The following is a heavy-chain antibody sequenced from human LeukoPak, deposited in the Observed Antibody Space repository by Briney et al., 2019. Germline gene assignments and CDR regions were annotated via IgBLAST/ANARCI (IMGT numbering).Heavy chain of an antibody. J-gene: IGHJ4*02. D-gene: IGHD2-21*01. V-gene: IGHV3-21*01. Sequence: GGSLRLSCAASGFTFSSYSMKWVRQAPGKGLEWVSSISSSSGYLYYADAVKGRFTIARDNAKNSLYLQMNSLRPEDTAVYYCAKDRGSGFVVVIANHFDYWGQGTLVTVSS. CDR2: ISSSSGYL. CDR3: AKDRGSGFVVVIANHFDY. CDR1: GFTFSSYS.